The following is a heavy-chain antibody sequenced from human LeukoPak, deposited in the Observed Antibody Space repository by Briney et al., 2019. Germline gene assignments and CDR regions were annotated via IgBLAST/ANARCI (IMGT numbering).Heavy chain of an antibody. CDR3: ARAIYYYDSSGRRTYYFDY. CDR2: ISSSSTI. V-gene: IGHV3-48*01. D-gene: IGHD3-22*01. Sequence: GGSLRLSCAASGFTFSSYSMNWVRQAPGKGLEWVSYISSSSTIYYADSVKGRFTISRDNAKNSLYLQMNSLRAEDTAVYYCARAIYYYDSSGRRTYYFDYWGQGTLVTVSS. CDR1: GFTFSSYS. J-gene: IGHJ4*02.